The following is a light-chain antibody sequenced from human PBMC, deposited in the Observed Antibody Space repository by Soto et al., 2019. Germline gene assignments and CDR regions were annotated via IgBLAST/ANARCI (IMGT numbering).Light chain of an antibody. Sequence: SALTQPRSVSGSPGQSVTISCTETSSDVGGYNYVSWYQQHPGKAPKLMIYDVSKRPSGVPDRFSGSKSGNTGSLTISWLQAEDEAEYYCCSYAGSYTFVFGSGTKVTVL. CDR3: CSYAGSYTFV. V-gene: IGLV2-11*02. J-gene: IGLJ1*01. CDR1: SSDVGGYNY. CDR2: DVS.